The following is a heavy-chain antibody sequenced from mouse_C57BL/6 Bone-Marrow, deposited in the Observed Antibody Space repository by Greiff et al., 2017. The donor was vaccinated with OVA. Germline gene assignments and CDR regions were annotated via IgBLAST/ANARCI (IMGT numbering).Heavy chain of an antibody. CDR1: GFSLTSYG. V-gene: IGHV2-2*01. CDR3: ARLPLYCSSYWYFDV. CDR2: IWSGGST. J-gene: IGHJ1*03. Sequence: QVQLKESGPGLVQPSQSLSITCTVSGFSLTSYGVHWVRQSPGQGLEWLGVIWSGGSTDYNAAFISRLSISKDNSKSQVFFKMNSLQADDTAIYYCARLPLYCSSYWYFDVWGTGTPVTVSA. D-gene: IGHD1-1*01.